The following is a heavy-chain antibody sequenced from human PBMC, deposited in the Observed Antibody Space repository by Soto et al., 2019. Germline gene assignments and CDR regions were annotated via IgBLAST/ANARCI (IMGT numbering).Heavy chain of an antibody. CDR1: GYTFNEYY. J-gene: IGHJ2*01. D-gene: IGHD2-2*01. V-gene: IGHV1-2*02. CDR2: INPRSGGT. Sequence: QVQLLQSGAEVKKPGASVKVYCKASGYTFNEYYIHWVRQAPGQGHEWIVWINPRSGGTHYVQKFEGRVTLTRDTSIGTAYLELTRLRSDDTAVFYCVRSALGYCRGMSCQGAYYFDLWGRGTHVTVSS. CDR3: VRSALGYCRGMSCQGAYYFDL.